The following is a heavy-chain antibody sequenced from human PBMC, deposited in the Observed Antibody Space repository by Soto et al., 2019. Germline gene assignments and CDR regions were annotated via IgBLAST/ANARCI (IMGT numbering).Heavy chain of an antibody. D-gene: IGHD2-15*01. CDR3: ARATRNELRKKGRSYYYYMDV. CDR1: GYTFTSYD. J-gene: IGHJ6*03. Sequence: QVQLVQSGAGVKKPGASVKVSCKASGYTFTSYDINWVRQATGQGLEWMGWMNPNSGNTGYAQKFQGRVTMTRNTSISTAYMELSSLRSEDTAVYYCARATRNELRKKGRSYYYYMDVWGKGTTVTVSS. CDR2: MNPNSGNT. V-gene: IGHV1-8*01.